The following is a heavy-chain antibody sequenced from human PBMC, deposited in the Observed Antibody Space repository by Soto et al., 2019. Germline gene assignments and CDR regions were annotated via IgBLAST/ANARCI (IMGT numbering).Heavy chain of an antibody. Sequence: GESLKISCKGSGYSFTSYRIGWVRQMPGKGLEWMGIIYPGDSDTRYSPSFQGQVTISADKSISTAYLQWSSLKASDTAMYYCARNLEYYDSSGYYYGHYYYYGMDVWGQGTTVTVSS. CDR1: GYSFTSYR. CDR3: ARNLEYYDSSGYYYGHYYYYGMDV. CDR2: IYPGDSDT. J-gene: IGHJ6*02. V-gene: IGHV5-51*01. D-gene: IGHD3-22*01.